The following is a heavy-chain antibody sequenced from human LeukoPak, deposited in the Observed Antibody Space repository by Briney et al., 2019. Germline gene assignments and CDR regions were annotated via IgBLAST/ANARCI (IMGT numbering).Heavy chain of an antibody. CDR2: ISAYNGNT. CDR1: GYTFTSYG. CDR3: ARVSVGAGSNYFDY. D-gene: IGHD1-26*01. Sequence: ASVKVSCKASGYTFTSYGISWVRQAPGQRLEWMGWISAYNGNTNYAQKLRGRVTMTTDTSTSTTYMELRSLRSDDTAVYYCARVSVGAGSNYFDYWGQGTLVTVSS. V-gene: IGHV1-18*01. J-gene: IGHJ4*02.